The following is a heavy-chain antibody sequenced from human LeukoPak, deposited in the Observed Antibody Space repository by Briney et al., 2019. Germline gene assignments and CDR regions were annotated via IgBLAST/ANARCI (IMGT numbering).Heavy chain of an antibody. Sequence: PGGSLRLSCAASGFTFSSYSMYWVRQAPGKGLEWVASIRYDGTNERYANSVKGRFTISRDNSKNTLYLQMDSLRVEDTSVYYCAKGGGSPRYYYYYYMDVWGKGTTVTISS. D-gene: IGHD3-16*01. CDR3: AKGGGSPRYYYYYYMDV. V-gene: IGHV3-30*02. CDR2: IRYDGTNE. CDR1: GFTFSSYS. J-gene: IGHJ6*03.